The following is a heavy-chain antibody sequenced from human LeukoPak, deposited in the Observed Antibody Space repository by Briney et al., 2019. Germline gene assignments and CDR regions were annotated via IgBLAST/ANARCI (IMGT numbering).Heavy chain of an antibody. Sequence: SGGSLRLSCAASGFPFDDKAMHWVRQAPGKGLEWVAGISRNSDSTGYADSVKGRFTNSRDNAKNSLYLQMNSLRAEDMALYYCVKDIGSGSYRYGGYFDYWGQGTLVTVSS. V-gene: IGHV3-9*03. CDR1: GFPFDDKA. J-gene: IGHJ4*02. D-gene: IGHD1-26*01. CDR2: ISRNSDST. CDR3: VKDIGSGSYRYGGYFDY.